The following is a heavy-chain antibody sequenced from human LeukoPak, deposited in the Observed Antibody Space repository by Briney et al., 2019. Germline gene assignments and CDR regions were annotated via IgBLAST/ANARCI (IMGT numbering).Heavy chain of an antibody. Sequence: GGSLRLSCAASGFTFSSYAMTWVRQAPGKGLEWVSAISDSGGSTYYADSVKGRFTISRDNSKSTLYLQMNSPRAEDTAVYYCAKGYCGSTNCYGDYWGQGTLVTVSS. CDR2: ISDSGGST. J-gene: IGHJ4*02. CDR1: GFTFSSYA. D-gene: IGHD2-2*01. CDR3: AKGYCGSTNCYGDY. V-gene: IGHV3-23*01.